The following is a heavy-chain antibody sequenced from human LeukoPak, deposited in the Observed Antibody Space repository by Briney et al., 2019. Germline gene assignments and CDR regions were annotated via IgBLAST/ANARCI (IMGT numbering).Heavy chain of an antibody. J-gene: IGHJ4*02. CDR1: GGSISSGGYY. V-gene: IGHV4-31*03. CDR3: ARGGYSYAKPFDY. D-gene: IGHD5-18*01. Sequence: SETLSLTCTVSGGSISSGGYYWSWIRQHPGKGLEWIGYIYYSGSTCYNPSLKSRVTISVDTSKNQFSLKLSSVTAADTAVYYCARGGYSYAKPFDYWGQGTLVTVSS. CDR2: IYYSGST.